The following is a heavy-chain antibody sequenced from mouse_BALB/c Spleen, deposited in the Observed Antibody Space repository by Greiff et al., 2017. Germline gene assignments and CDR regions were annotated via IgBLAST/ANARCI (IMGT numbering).Heavy chain of an antibody. CDR1: GYTFTSYW. CDR2: IDPSDSYT. CDR3: ARNIPDFDV. D-gene: IGHD5-1-1*01. Sequence: VQLQQPGAELVKPGASVKLSCKASGYTFTSYWMHWVKQMPGQGLEWIGEIDPSDSYTNYNQKFKGKATLTVDKSSSTAYMQLSSLTSEDSAVYYCARNIPDFDVWGAGTTVTVSS. V-gene: IGHV1-69*02. J-gene: IGHJ1*01.